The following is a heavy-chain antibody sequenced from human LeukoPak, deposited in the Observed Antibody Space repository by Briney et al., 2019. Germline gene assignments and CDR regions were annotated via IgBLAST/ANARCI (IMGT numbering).Heavy chain of an antibody. CDR1: GYTFTGYY. J-gene: IGHJ4*02. CDR3: ARDGTSIAAVDY. CDR2: INPNSGGT. Sequence: ASVKVSCKASGYTFTGYYMHCVRQAPGQGLEWMGWINPNSGGTNYAQKFQGRVTMTRDTSISTAYMELSRLRSDDTAVYYCARDGTSIAAVDYWGQGTLVTVSS. D-gene: IGHD6-6*01. V-gene: IGHV1-2*02.